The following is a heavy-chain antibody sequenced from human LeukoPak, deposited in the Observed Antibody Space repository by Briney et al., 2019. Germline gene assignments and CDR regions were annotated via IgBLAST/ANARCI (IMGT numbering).Heavy chain of an antibody. V-gene: IGHV3-74*01. CDR3: ARVLSGSWDWFDP. J-gene: IGHJ5*02. CDR2: INPDGSTT. Sequence: GGSLRLSCAASGFTFSSYGMHWVRQAPGKGLEWVSRINPDGSTTTHADSVKGRFTISRDNAKNTLYLQMNSLRAEDTAMYYCARVLSGSWDWFDPWGQGTLVTVSS. D-gene: IGHD3-22*01. CDR1: GFTFSSYG.